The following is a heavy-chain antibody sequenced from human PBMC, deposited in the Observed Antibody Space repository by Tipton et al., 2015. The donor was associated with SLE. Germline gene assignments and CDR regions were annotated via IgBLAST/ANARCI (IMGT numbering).Heavy chain of an antibody. V-gene: IGHV4-39*01. J-gene: IGHJ4*02. CDR1: GGSISSSNYY. CDR3: ARMEGMITYGGIAGL. D-gene: IGHD3-16*01. CDR2: ISYSGSP. Sequence: LRLSCTVSGGSISSSNYYWGWIRQPPGKGLEWLGSISYSGSPDSNPSLKSRVTISLDTSKSQFSLKLTSVTAADTAVYFCARMEGMITYGGIAGLWGQGTVVTVST.